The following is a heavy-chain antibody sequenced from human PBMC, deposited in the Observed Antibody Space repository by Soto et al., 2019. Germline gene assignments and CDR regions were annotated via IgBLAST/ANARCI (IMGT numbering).Heavy chain of an antibody. CDR2: ISYDGSNK. CDR1: GFTFSSYG. CDR3: AKDRDSGYAKPYGMDV. V-gene: IGHV3-30*18. J-gene: IGHJ6*01. D-gene: IGHD5-12*01. Sequence: QVQLVESGGGVVQPGRSLRLSCAASGFTFSSYGMHWVRQAPGKGLEWVAVISYDGSNKYYADSVKGRFTISRDNSKNTLYLQMNSLRAEDTAVYYCAKDRDSGYAKPYGMDVW.